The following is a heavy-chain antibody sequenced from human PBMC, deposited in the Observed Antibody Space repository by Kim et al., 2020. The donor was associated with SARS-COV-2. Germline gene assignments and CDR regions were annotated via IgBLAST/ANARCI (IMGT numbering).Heavy chain of an antibody. V-gene: IGHV3-30-3*01. CDR1: GFTFSSYA. CDR3: ARSPNYYYMDV. CDR2: ISYDGSNK. J-gene: IGHJ6*03. Sequence: GGSLRLSCAASGFTFSSYAMHWVRQAPGKGLEWVAVISYDGSNKYYADSVRGRFTISRDNSKNTLYLQMNSLRAEDTAVYYCARSPNYYYMDVWGKGTPVTVSS.